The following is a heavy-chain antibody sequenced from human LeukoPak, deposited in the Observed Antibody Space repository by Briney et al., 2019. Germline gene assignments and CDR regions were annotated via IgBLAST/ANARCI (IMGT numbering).Heavy chain of an antibody. J-gene: IGHJ4*02. Sequence: GGSLRLSCAASGFTFSSYAMHWVRQAPGKGLEWVAVISYDGSNKYYADSVKGRFTISRDNSKNTLYLQMNSLRAEDTAVYYCARSPPGRYYFDYWGPGTLVTVSS. CDR3: ARSPPGRYYFDY. CDR1: GFTFSSYA. CDR2: ISYDGSNK. V-gene: IGHV3-30*04.